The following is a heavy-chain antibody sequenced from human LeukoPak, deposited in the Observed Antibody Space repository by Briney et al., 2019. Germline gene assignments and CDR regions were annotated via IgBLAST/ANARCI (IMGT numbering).Heavy chain of an antibody. Sequence: SETLSLTCTVSGGSISSSSYYWGWIRQPPGKGLEWIGSIYYSGSTYYNPSLKSRVTISVDTSKNQFSLKLSSVTAADTAVYYCARPRGEMVFDAFDIWGQGTMVTVSS. D-gene: IGHD3-16*01. CDR2: IYYSGST. CDR3: ARPRGEMVFDAFDI. CDR1: GGSISSSSYY. J-gene: IGHJ3*02. V-gene: IGHV4-39*07.